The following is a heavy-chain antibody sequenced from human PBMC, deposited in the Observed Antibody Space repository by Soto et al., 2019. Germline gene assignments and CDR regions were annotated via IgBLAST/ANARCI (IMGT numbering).Heavy chain of an antibody. Sequence: QVQLQESGPRLVKPSQTLSLTCSVSGSSIRSGRYYWGWIRQSPGRGLEWIGYIYYTGTTHYHPAVKSRVTILLDSSKDQFSLTLTSVTAADTAIYYCATVLHDYGTNWVDSWGQGTQVTVSS. J-gene: IGHJ5*01. CDR3: ATVLHDYGTNWVDS. CDR2: IYYTGTT. CDR1: GSSIRSGRYY. D-gene: IGHD3-16*01. V-gene: IGHV4-30-4*01.